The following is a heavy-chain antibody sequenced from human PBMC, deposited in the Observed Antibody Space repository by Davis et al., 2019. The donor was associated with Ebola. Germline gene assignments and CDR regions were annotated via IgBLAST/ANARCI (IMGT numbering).Heavy chain of an antibody. J-gene: IGHJ6*02. CDR2: INHSGST. Sequence: MPGGSLRLSCAASGFTFNKYEMNWVRQPPGKGLEWIGEINHSGSTNYNPSLKSRVTISVDTSKNQFSLKLSSVTAADTAVYYCARGEIYYYGSGSYYNVYYYYGMDVWGQGTTVTVSS. CDR3: ARGEIYYYGSGSYYNVYYYYGMDV. CDR1: GFTFNKYE. V-gene: IGHV4-34*01. D-gene: IGHD3-10*01.